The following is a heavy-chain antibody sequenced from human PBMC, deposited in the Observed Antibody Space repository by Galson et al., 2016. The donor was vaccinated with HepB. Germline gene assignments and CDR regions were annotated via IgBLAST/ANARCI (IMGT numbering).Heavy chain of an antibody. J-gene: IGHJ4*02. CDR1: GYTFTSYG. CDR3: ARVDSFWYGGPDGY. CDR2: ISAYNGNT. Sequence: QSGAEVKKPGESLKISCKASGYTFTSYGISWVRQAPGQGLEWMGWISAYNGNTNYAQRLQGRVTMTTDTSTSTAYMELRSLRSDDTAVYYCARVDSFWYGGPDGYWGQGTLVTVSS. V-gene: IGHV1-18*01. D-gene: IGHD6-13*01.